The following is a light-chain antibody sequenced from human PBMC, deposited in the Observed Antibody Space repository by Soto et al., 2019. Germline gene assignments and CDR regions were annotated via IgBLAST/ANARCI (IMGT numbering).Light chain of an antibody. CDR3: QQYNSYPYT. CDR1: QSVSGW. CDR2: KAS. J-gene: IGKJ2*01. V-gene: IGKV1-5*03. Sequence: DIQMTQSPSTLSASVGDRVTITCRASQSVSGWLAWYQQKAGKAPKLLIYKASTLESAAPSRFSGSGSGTEFTLTISSPQPDDSATYYCQQYNSYPYTFGQGTKLEIK.